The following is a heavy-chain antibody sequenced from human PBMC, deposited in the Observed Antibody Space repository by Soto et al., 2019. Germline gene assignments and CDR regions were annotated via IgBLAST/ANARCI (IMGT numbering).Heavy chain of an antibody. V-gene: IGHV3-15*01. J-gene: IGHJ5*02. CDR3: KWDLEASDP. D-gene: IGHD1-26*01. Sequence: GGSLRLSCAASGFTFSNAWTSWVRQAPGKGLEWVGRIRSKTDGGTTDYAAPVEGRFTISRDDSKDTLYLQMNSLKTEDTAVYYCKWDLEASDPWGQGTLVTVS. CDR1: GFTFSNAW. CDR2: IRSKTDGGTT.